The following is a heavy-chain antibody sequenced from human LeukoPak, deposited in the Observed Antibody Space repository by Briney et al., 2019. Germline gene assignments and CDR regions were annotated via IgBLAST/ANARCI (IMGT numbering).Heavy chain of an antibody. CDR2: NIPIFGTA. CDR3: ARDAGGSYPLDY. V-gene: IGHV1-69*05. D-gene: IGHD1-26*01. CDR1: GGTFSSYA. Sequence: SVKVSCKASGGTFSSYAISWVRQAPGQGLEWMGGNIPIFGTANYAQKFQGRVTITTDESTSTAYMELSSLRSEYTAVYYCARDAGGSYPLDYWGQGTLVTVSS. J-gene: IGHJ4*02.